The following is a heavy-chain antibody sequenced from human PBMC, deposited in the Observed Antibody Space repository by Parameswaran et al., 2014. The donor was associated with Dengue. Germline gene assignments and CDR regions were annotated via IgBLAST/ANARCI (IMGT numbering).Heavy chain of an antibody. CDR3: ARGQAFGVVIYY. V-gene: IGHV1-69*01. CDR2: IIPIYGTP. Sequence: SWVRQAPGQGLEWMGGIIPIYGTPNYAQTFQGRVTITADESTSTVYMELSSLRSDDTAMYYCARGQAFGVVIYYWGQGTPGHRLL. J-gene: IGHJ4*02. D-gene: IGHD3-3*01.